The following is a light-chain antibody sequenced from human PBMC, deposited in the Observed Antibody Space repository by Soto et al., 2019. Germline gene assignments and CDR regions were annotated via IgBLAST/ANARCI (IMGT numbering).Light chain of an antibody. J-gene: IGKJ1*01. CDR1: QSVSSY. V-gene: IGKV3-11*01. Sequence: DIVLTQSPATLALSPGEGATLYCRASQSVSSYLAWYQQKPGQAPRLLIYDASNRATGIPARFSGSGSGTDFTLTISSLEPEDFAVYYCQQRSNWPRTFGQGTKVDI. CDR3: QQRSNWPRT. CDR2: DAS.